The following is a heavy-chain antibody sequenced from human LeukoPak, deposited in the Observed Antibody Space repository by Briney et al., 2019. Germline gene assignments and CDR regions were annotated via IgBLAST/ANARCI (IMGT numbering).Heavy chain of an antibody. J-gene: IGHJ4*02. CDR1: GFTFSRYS. CDR3: ARGRPFYSDY. CDR2: ISDTSSPI. Sequence: GGSLRLSCAASGFTFSRYSMNWVRQAPGKGLEWIAYISDTSSPIYYADSVKGRFTISRDNAKNSLYLQMNSLRDEDTAVYYCARGRPFYSDYWGQGTLVTVSS. V-gene: IGHV3-48*02.